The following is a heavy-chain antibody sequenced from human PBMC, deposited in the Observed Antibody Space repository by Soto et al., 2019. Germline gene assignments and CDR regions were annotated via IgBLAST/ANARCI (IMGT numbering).Heavy chain of an antibody. CDR1: GFTFSSYA. J-gene: IGHJ4*02. V-gene: IGHV3-23*01. Sequence: GALSLSCAASGFTFSSYAMSWVRQAPGKGLEWVSAISGSGDSTYYADSVKGRFTISRDNSKNTLYLQMNSLRAEDTAVYYCAKARGWELLAPFDYWGQGTLVTVSS. D-gene: IGHD1-26*01. CDR2: ISGSGDST. CDR3: AKARGWELLAPFDY.